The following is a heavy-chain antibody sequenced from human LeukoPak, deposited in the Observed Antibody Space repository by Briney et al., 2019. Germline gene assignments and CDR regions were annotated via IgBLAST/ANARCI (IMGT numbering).Heavy chain of an antibody. J-gene: IGHJ6*02. CDR3: ARGSRIFGEVFYYGMDV. CDR2: ISGSGGST. V-gene: IGHV3-23*01. D-gene: IGHD3-3*01. CDR1: GFTFSSYA. Sequence: PGGSLRLSCAASGFTFSSYAMSWVRQAPGKGLEWVSAISGSGGSTYYADSVKGRFTISRDNAKNSLYLQMNSLRAEDTAVYYCARGSRIFGEVFYYGMDVWGQGTTVTVSS.